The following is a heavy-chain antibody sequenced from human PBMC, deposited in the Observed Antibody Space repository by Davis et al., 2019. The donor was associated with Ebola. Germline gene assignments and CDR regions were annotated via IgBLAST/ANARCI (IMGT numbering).Heavy chain of an antibody. CDR1: GFTFSSYW. D-gene: IGHD3-10*01. CDR2: IQQDGSEK. V-gene: IGHV3-7*04. CDR3: AMESQMVRGVLYYYYGMDV. J-gene: IGHJ6*02. Sequence: GGSLRLSCAASGFTFSSYWMSWVRQAPGKGLEWVANIQQDGSEKYYVDSVKGRFTISRDNSKNTLYLQMNRLRAEDTAVYYCAMESQMVRGVLYYYYGMDVWGQGTTVTVSS.